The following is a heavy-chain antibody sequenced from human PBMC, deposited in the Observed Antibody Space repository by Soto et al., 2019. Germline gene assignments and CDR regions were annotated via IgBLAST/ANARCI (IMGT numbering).Heavy chain of an antibody. CDR2: ISTRSYYT. V-gene: IGHV3-11*03. D-gene: IGHD4-17*01. Sequence: PGGSLRLSCSASGFSFSDYYMSWIRQAPGKGLEWISYISTRSYYTNYGDSVKGRFTISRDNAKNLLFLQMNSLRADDTAVYYCARSDDGGNSGVFSFEYWGQGALVTVSS. CDR3: ARSDDGGNSGVFSFEY. J-gene: IGHJ4*02. CDR1: GFSFSDYY.